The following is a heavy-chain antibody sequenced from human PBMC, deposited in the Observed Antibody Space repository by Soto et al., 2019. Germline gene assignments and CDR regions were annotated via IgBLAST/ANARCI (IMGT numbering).Heavy chain of an antibody. CDR3: XXXXXXXXXXXXXXXXXXXXXX. CDR2: ISAYNGNT. V-gene: IGHV1-18*01. J-gene: IGHJ3*01. Sequence: QVQLVQSGAEVKKPGASVKVSCKASGYTFTSYGISWVRQAPGQGLEWMGWISAYNGNTNYAQKLQGRVTMTTDTXXXXXXXXXXXXXXXXXXXXXXXXXXXXXXXXXXXXXXXXXXXXWGQGTMVTVSS. CDR1: GYTFTSYG.